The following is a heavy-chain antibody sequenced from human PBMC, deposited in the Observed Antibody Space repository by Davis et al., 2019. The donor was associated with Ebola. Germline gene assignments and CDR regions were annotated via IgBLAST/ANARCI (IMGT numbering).Heavy chain of an antibody. D-gene: IGHD1-26*01. CDR2: IGGFGGGT. V-gene: IGHV3-23*01. CDR3: VRRAPVYGNLFDS. J-gene: IGHJ4*02. Sequence: GGSLRLSCVASGFTFSSYAMGWVRQTPEKGLQWVSTIGGFGGGTFYADSVRGRLTISRDNSRNTLDLEMNGLTADETAIYYCVRRAPVYGNLFDSWGQGTLVTVSS. CDR1: GFTFSSYA.